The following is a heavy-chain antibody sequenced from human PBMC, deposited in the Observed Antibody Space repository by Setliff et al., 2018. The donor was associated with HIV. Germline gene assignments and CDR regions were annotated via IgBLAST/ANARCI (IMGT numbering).Heavy chain of an antibody. J-gene: IGHJ6*02. CDR3: ARENGRTNYYYYYGMDV. CDR1: GGSISSGSYY. Sequence: SETLSLTCTVSGGSISSGSYYWSWIRQPAGKGLEWIGHIYTSGSTNYNPSLKSRVTISLDTSKNQFSLKLSSVTAADTAVYYCARENGRTNYYYYYGMDVWGQGTTVTVS. CDR2: IYTSGST. V-gene: IGHV4-61*09.